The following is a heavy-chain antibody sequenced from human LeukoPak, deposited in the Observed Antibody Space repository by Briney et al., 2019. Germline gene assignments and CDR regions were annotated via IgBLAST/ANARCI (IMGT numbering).Heavy chain of an antibody. J-gene: IGHJ4*02. CDR1: GFTFSSYA. CDR2: VSGSGGTT. CDR3: AKGNGKAATGSVVDY. D-gene: IGHD6-13*01. V-gene: IGHV3-23*01. Sequence: PGGSLRLSCAASGFTFSSYAMSWVRQAPGKGLEWVSTVSGSGGTTYYADSVKGRFTISRDNSKSTLYLQMNSLRAEDTAVYYCAKGNGKAATGSVVDYWGQGTLVTVSS.